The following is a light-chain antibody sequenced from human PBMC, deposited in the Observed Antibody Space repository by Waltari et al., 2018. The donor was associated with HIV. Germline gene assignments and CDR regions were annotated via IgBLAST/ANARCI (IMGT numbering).Light chain of an antibody. V-gene: IGLV2-8*01. J-gene: IGLJ1*01. CDR3: SSYAGSDSPYV. CDR1: TSDVGGYNY. CDR2: EVN. Sequence: QSALTQPPPASGSPGQPVTIFCTGTTSDVGGYNYVSWYQQHPDKAPKLIIFEVNKRPSGVPDRFSGSKSGNTASLTVSGLQAEDEADYYCSSYAGSDSPYVFGSGTTVTVL.